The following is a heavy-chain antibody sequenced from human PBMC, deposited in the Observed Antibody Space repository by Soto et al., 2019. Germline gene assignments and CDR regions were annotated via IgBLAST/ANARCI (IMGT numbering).Heavy chain of an antibody. D-gene: IGHD2-2*01. CDR1: GGSFSGYF. CDR2: IYYSGST. J-gene: IGHJ4*02. Sequence: TSETLSLTCAVYGGSFSGYFWSWIRQPPGKGLEWVGYIYYSGSTYYNPSLKSRVTISIDTSKNQFSLRLSSVTAADTAVYYCARVSTAAAVVYDYWGPGTLVTVSS. V-gene: IGHV4-30-4*08. CDR3: ARVSTAAAVVYDY.